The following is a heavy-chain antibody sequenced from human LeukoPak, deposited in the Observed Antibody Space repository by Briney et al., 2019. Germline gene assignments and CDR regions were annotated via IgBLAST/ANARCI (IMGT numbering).Heavy chain of an antibody. V-gene: IGHV1-8*03. CDR1: GYTFTSYD. J-gene: IGHJ5*02. Sequence: ASVKVSCKASGYTFTSYDINWVRQATGQGLEWMGWMNPNSGNTGYAQKFQGRVTITRNTSISTAYMELSSLRSEDTAVYYCARSPPHDSSWYGGWFDPWGQGTLVTVSS. CDR3: ARSPPHDSSWYGGWFDP. D-gene: IGHD6-13*01. CDR2: MNPNSGNT.